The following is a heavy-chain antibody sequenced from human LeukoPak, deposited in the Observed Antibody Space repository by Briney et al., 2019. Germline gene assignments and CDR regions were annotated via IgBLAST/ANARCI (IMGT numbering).Heavy chain of an antibody. D-gene: IGHD3-10*01. V-gene: IGHV4-30-4*08. Sequence: PSQTLSLTCTVSGGSISSGDNYWSWIRQPPGKGLEWIGYIYYSGSTYYNPSLKSRVTISVDTSKNQFSLKLSSVTAADTAVYYCARVGITMVRGVHFDYWGQGTLVTVSS. J-gene: IGHJ4*02. CDR3: ARVGITMVRGVHFDY. CDR1: GGSISSGDNY. CDR2: IYYSGST.